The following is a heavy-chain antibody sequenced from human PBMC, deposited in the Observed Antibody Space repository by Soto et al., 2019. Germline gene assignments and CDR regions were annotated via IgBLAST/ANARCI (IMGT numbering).Heavy chain of an antibody. Sequence: PVKVACKASGGSFGKSATNWARQTPGQGLEWLGGFIPVYRTLNYAQKFQGRVTITADESTGTAYMTLSSLRAEDTAVYYFAKGWTYYYDSSGNFDYWAQGTLLTISS. CDR3: AKGWTYYYDSSGNFDY. CDR2: FIPVYRTL. J-gene: IGHJ4*02. CDR1: GGSFGKSA. V-gene: IGHV1-69*13. D-gene: IGHD3-22*01.